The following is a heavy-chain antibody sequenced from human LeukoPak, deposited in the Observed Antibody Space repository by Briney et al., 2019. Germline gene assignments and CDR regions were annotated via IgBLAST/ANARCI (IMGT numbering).Heavy chain of an antibody. CDR3: ARAGMITIFGVVIKGNWFDP. V-gene: IGHV1-18*01. D-gene: IGHD3-3*01. CDR2: ISAYNGNT. CDR1: GYTFTSYG. Sequence: ASVKVSCKASGYTFTSYGISWVRQAPGQGLEWMGWISAYNGNTNYAQKLQGRVTMTTDTSTSTAYMELSSLRSEDTAVYYCARAGMITIFGVVIKGNWFDPWGQGTLVTVSS. J-gene: IGHJ5*02.